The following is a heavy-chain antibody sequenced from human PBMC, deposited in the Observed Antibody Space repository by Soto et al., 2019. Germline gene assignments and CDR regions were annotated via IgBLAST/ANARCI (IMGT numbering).Heavy chain of an antibody. CDR1: RGSISSSSHY. Sequence: QLQLQESGPGLVKASGTLSLTCSVSRGSISSSSHYWGWIRQPPGKGLEWIGSIFYSGTTYYNPSLQSRVTISVDTSKNQFSLRLYSVTAADTAVYYCARHSSSRWFPFDYWGQGTLVTVSS. D-gene: IGHD6-13*01. V-gene: IGHV4-39*01. J-gene: IGHJ4*02. CDR3: ARHSSSRWFPFDY. CDR2: IFYSGTT.